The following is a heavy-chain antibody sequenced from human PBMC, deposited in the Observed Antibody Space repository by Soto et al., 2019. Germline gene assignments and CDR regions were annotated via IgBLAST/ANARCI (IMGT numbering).Heavy chain of an antibody. CDR2: IYYSGST. J-gene: IGHJ3*02. CDR1: GGTISSYY. D-gene: IGHD6-13*01. CDR3: ARARSISWNDAFDI. Sequence: PSGSLSLTSTACGGTISSYYWSWIRQPPGKGLEWIGYIYYSGSTDYNPSLKSRVTISVHTSKNHFSLKLSSVTAADTPVYYFARARSISWNDAFDIWRQRTMVTVSS. V-gene: IGHV4-59*01.